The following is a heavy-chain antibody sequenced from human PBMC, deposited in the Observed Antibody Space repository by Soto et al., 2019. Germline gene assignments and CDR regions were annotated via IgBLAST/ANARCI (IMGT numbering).Heavy chain of an antibody. CDR3: ARDGLVSSFPSGSFQH. Sequence: QVLLVQSGAEMKKPGASVKVSCKASGYTFTSYGISWVRQAPGQGLRWMGWISAYNGNTNYAQKLQGRVTMTTDTSTSTAYMELRSLRSDDTAVYYCARDGLVSSFPSGSFQHWCQGTLVTVSS. D-gene: IGHD6-13*01. CDR1: GYTFTSYG. CDR2: ISAYNGNT. V-gene: IGHV1-18*01. J-gene: IGHJ1*01.